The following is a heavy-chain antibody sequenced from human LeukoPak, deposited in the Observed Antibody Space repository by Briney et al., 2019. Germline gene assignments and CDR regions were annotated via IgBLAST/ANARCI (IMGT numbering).Heavy chain of an antibody. V-gene: IGHV4-38-2*02. Sequence: SETLSLTCTVSGYSISSGYFWGWIRQPPGKGLEWIGSIYYSGSTYYNPSLKSRVTISVDTSKNQFSLKLSSVTAADTAVYYCARLDRDSNGLGYYYYYMDVWGKGTTVTVSS. D-gene: IGHD3-22*01. CDR1: GYSISSGYF. J-gene: IGHJ6*03. CDR2: IYYSGST. CDR3: ARLDRDSNGLGYYYYYMDV.